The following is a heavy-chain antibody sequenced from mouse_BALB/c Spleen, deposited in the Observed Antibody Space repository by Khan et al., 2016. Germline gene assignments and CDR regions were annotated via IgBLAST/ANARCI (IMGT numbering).Heavy chain of an antibody. CDR1: GYTFTSYW. V-gene: IGHV1S41*01. D-gene: IGHD1-1*01. J-gene: IGHJ4*01. CDR3: ARENYYGSTCYAMDY. CDR2: IAPGSGST. Sequence: DLVKPGASVKLSCKASGYTFTSYWINWIKQRPGQGLEWIGRIAPGSGSTYYNEMFKGKAKLTVVTSSSTAYIQLSSLSSEDSAVYFCARENYYGSTCYAMDYWGQGTSVTVSS.